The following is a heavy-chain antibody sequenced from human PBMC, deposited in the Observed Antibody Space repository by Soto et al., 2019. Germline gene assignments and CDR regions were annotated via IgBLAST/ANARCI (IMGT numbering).Heavy chain of an antibody. Sequence: SETLSLTCTVSGGSIRSGGCYWSWIRQHPGKGLEWIGYIYYSGSTYYSPSLKSRVTISVDTSKNQFSLKLSSVTAADTAVYYCARHRSGSYYSGFYFDYWGQGTLVTVSS. D-gene: IGHD1-26*01. CDR1: GGSIRSGGCY. CDR3: ARHRSGSYYSGFYFDY. V-gene: IGHV4-31*03. J-gene: IGHJ4*02. CDR2: IYYSGST.